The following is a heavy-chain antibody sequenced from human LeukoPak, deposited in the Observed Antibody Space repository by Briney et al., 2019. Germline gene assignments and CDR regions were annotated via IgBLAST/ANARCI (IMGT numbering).Heavy chain of an antibody. CDR1: GFTFSSYA. CDR2: ISGSGGST. Sequence: GGSLRLSCAASGFTFSSYAMSWVRQAPGKGLEWVSAISGSGGSTYYADSVRGRFTISRDNAENSVYLQMNNLGAEDTAIYYCARDDGGNLNDAFDIWGPGTMVTVSS. CDR3: ARDDGGNLNDAFDI. D-gene: IGHD4-23*01. J-gene: IGHJ3*02. V-gene: IGHV3-23*01.